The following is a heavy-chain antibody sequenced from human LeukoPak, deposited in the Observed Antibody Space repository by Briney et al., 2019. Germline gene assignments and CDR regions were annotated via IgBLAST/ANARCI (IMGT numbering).Heavy chain of an antibody. J-gene: IGHJ4*02. CDR3: ARDPKYSYAYGPDY. V-gene: IGHV3-11*06. CDR1: GFTFSDYY. CDR2: ISSSSSYT. Sequence: GGSLRLSCAASGFTFSDYYMSWIRQAPGKGLEWVSYISSSSSYTNYADSVKGRFAISRDNAKNSLYLQMNSLRAEDTAVYYCARDPKYSYAYGPDYWGQGTLVTVSS. D-gene: IGHD5-18*01.